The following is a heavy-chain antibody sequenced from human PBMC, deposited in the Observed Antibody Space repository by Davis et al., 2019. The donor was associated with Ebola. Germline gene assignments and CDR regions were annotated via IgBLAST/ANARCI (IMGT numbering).Heavy chain of an antibody. CDR2: MYYSGST. J-gene: IGHJ4*02. CDR1: GDSISSGGFY. D-gene: IGHD2-21*01. CDR3: ARYSALYFDY. Sequence: SETLSLTCIVSGDSISSGGFYWSWLRQHPGKGLEWIGYMYYSGSTFYNPSLKSRVTISGDTSKNQFSLKVRSVTVADTAVYYCARYSALYFDYWGQGTLVTVSS. V-gene: IGHV4-31*03.